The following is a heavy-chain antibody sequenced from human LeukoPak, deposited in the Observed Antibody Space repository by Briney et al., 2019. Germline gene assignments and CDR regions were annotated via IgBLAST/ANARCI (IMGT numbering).Heavy chain of an antibody. CDR3: ARVVSPRYGEDYFDY. Sequence: PGGSLGLSCAASGFTFSDYYMSWIRQAPGKGLEWVSYISSSGSTIYYADSVKGRFTISRDNAKNSLYLQMNSLRAEDTAVYYCARVVSPRYGEDYFDYWGQGTLVTVSS. CDR1: GFTFSDYY. D-gene: IGHD3-10*01. V-gene: IGHV3-11*04. CDR2: ISSSGSTI. J-gene: IGHJ4*02.